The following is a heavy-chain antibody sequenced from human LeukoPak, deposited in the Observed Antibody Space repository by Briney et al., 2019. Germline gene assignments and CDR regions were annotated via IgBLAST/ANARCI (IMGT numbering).Heavy chain of an antibody. CDR3: ARDRGAAAGY. CDR1: WFTHNNNY. CDR2: IYFDGST. V-gene: IGHV3-53*01. J-gene: IGHJ4*02. Sequence: PGGSLRLSCSASWFTHNNNYMIWVRPAPGKGLEWVSGIYFDGSTYYAVSVKGRFTISRDNSENTLYLQMNSLRAEDTAVYYCARDRGAAAGYWGQGTLVTVSS. D-gene: IGHD6-13*01.